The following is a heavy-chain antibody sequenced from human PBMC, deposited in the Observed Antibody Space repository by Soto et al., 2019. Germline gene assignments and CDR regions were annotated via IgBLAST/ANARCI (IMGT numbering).Heavy chain of an antibody. CDR3: ARYRVVPAAIENDAFNI. V-gene: IGHV1-69*02. Sequence: QVQLVQYGAEVKKTGSSVKVSCKASGGTFSSYNISWVRQAPGQGLEWMGRIIPILGIANYAQKFQGRVTITADKSRSKGYIELSSLRSDDTAVYYCARYRVVPAAIENDAFNIWGQGTMDTVFS. J-gene: IGHJ3*02. CDR2: IIPILGIA. CDR1: GGTFSSYN. D-gene: IGHD2-2*01.